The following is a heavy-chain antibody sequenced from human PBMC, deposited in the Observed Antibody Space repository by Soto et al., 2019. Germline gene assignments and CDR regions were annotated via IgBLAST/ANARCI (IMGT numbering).Heavy chain of an antibody. J-gene: IGHJ4*02. Sequence: SETLSLTCTVSGGFVSSNYWIWIRQPPEKGLEWIGDISYSGSTNYNPTLKSRVTISLDTPKNQFSLKLSSVTAADTAVYYCAREITAAGRYFDFWGQGALVT. D-gene: IGHD6-13*01. V-gene: IGHV4-59*02. CDR3: AREITAAGRYFDF. CDR1: GGFVSSNY. CDR2: ISYSGST.